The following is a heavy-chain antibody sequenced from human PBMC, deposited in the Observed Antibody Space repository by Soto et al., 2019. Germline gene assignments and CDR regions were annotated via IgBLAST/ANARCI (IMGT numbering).Heavy chain of an antibody. D-gene: IGHD6-19*01. CDR1: GGSISSYY. V-gene: IGHV4-59*12. Sequence: SETLSLTCTVSGGSISSYYWSWIRLPPGKGLEWIGYIYYTGTTNYNPFLKSRVTISVDTSKNQFSLKLSSVTAADTAVYYCARAGGLGAVAVDYWGQGTLVTVS. CDR2: IYYTGTT. J-gene: IGHJ4*02. CDR3: ARAGGLGAVAVDY.